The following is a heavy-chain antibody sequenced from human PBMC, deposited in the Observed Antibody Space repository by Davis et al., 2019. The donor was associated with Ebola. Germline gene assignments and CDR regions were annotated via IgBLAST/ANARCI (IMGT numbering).Heavy chain of an antibody. CDR3: ARGGAVAGNYYFDY. Sequence: GGSLRLSCAASGFTFTRYWMSWVRQAPGKGLEWVANIKQDGSEKYYVDSVKGRFTISRDNAKNSLYLQMNSLRDEDTAVYYCARGGAVAGNYYFDYWGQGTLVTVSS. D-gene: IGHD6-19*01. J-gene: IGHJ4*02. CDR1: GFTFTRYW. CDR2: IKQDGSEK. V-gene: IGHV3-7*01.